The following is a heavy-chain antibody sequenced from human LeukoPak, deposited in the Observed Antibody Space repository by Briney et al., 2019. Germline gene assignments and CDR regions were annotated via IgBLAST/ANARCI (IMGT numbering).Heavy chain of an antibody. CDR3: ARDLSSAIVGYYYYMDV. V-gene: IGHV1-69*05. Sequence: SVKVSCKASGGTFSSYAISWLRQAPGQGLEWMGRIIPIFGTANYAQKFQGRVTITTDESTSTAYMELSSLRSEDTAVYYCARDLSSAIVGYYYYMDVWGKGTTVTVSS. J-gene: IGHJ6*03. CDR2: IIPIFGTA. D-gene: IGHD2-21*01. CDR1: GGTFSSYA.